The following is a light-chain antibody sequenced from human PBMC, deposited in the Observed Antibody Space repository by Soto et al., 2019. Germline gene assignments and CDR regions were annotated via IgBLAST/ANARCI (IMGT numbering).Light chain of an antibody. J-gene: IGKJ2*01. CDR2: GAS. Sequence: EIVLTQSPGTLSLSPGERASLSCRATQIISSTYLAWYQHRPGQPPRLLIYGASTRATGIPDRFSGSGSGTDFTLTISRLEPEDVAVYYCQHFGTSRYTFGQGTKLDIK. CDR3: QHFGTSRYT. CDR1: QIISSTY. V-gene: IGKV3-20*01.